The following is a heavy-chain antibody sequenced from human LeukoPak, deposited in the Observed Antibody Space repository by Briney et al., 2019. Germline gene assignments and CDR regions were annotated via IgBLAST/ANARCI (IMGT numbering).Heavy chain of an antibody. V-gene: IGHV4-4*07. CDR2: IYTSGST. D-gene: IGHD2-2*01. CDR3: AREGIVVVPAAIYYYYYMDV. CDR1: GGSISSYY. J-gene: IGHJ6*03. Sequence: SETLSLTCTVSGGSISSYYWSWIRQPAGKGLEWIGRIYTSGSTNYNPSLKSRVTMSVDTSKSQFSLKLSSVTAADTAVYYCAREGIVVVPAAIYYYYYMDVWGKGTTVTVSS.